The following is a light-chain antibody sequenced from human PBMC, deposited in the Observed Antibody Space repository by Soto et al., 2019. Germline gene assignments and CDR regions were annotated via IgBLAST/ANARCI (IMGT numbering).Light chain of an antibody. V-gene: IGLV2-8*01. Sequence: QSALTQPPSPSGSPGQSVTISCTGNNNDVGGYNYVSWYQHHPGKAPKLIIYEVYKRPSGVPDRFSGSKSGNTAALTVSGLQAEDEADYYCSSYVGTNSYVFGTGTKVTVL. J-gene: IGLJ1*01. CDR2: EVY. CDR3: SSYVGTNSYV. CDR1: NNDVGGYNY.